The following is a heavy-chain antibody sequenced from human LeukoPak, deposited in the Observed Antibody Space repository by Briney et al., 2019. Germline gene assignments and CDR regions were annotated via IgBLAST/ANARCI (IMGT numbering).Heavy chain of an antibody. Sequence: GGSLRLSCAASGFTLSSKYMRWVSQAPGKGLEWVSVIYNGGSKNYAESVKGRFTISRDNSKNTLDLQMNSLKAENTAVYFFARASQWLAFDYWGQGTLVTVSS. D-gene: IGHD6-19*01. CDR2: IYNGGSK. V-gene: IGHV3-66*01. CDR1: GFTLSSKY. CDR3: ARASQWLAFDY. J-gene: IGHJ4*02.